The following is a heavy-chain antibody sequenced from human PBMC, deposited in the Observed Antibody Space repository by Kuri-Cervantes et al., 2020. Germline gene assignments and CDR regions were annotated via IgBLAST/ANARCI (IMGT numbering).Heavy chain of an antibody. Sequence: GSLRLSCTVSGYSISSGYYWGWIRQPPGKGLEWIGNIYHSGSAYYNPSLKSRVTISVDTSKNQFSLKLSSVTAADTAVYYCARGRLINFLREFDPWGQGTLVTVSS. CDR1: GYSISSGYY. V-gene: IGHV4-38-2*02. CDR3: ARGRLINFLREFDP. D-gene: IGHD3-10*01. J-gene: IGHJ5*02. CDR2: IYHSGSA.